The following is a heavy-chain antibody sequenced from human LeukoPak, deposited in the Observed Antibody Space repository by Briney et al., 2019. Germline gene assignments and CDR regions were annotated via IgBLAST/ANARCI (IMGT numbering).Heavy chain of an antibody. Sequence: QAGGSLRLSCAASGFIFSSYWMSWVRQAPGKGLEWVANIKQDGSEKYYVDSVKGRFTISRDNAKNSLYLQMNSLRAEDTAVYYCARRGASSGGLDYWGQGTLVTVSS. CDR2: IKQDGSEK. CDR1: GFIFSSYW. D-gene: IGHD6-19*01. CDR3: ARRGASSGGLDY. V-gene: IGHV3-7*01. J-gene: IGHJ4*02.